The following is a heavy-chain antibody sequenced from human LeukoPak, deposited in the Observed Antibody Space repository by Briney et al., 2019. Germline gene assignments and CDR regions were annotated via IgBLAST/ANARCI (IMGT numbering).Heavy chain of an antibody. D-gene: IGHD3-16*01. CDR1: GGSISSYF. J-gene: IGHJ3*02. Sequence: PESLSLTCTVSGGSISSYFWSWIRQPPGKGLEWIGYVYYSGSTNYNPSLKSRVTISVDTSKKQFSLKLSSATAADTAVYYCARVLDLSKRGLDAFDIWGQGTMVTVSS. CDR2: VYYSGST. V-gene: IGHV4-59*01. CDR3: ARVLDLSKRGLDAFDI.